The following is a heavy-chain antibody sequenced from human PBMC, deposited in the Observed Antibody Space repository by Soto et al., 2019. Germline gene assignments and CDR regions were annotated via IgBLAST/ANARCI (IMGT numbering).Heavy chain of an antibody. V-gene: IGHV4-38-2*02. Sequence: SETLSLTCAVSGYSISSGYHWGWIRQPPGKGLEWLGSVHHSGSTYYNPSLKSRVTISVDTSKNQFSLKLSSVTAADTAVYYCARDSGDSSGADFDYWGQGTLVTVSS. CDR3: ARDSGDSSGADFDY. J-gene: IGHJ4*02. CDR2: VHHSGST. CDR1: GYSISSGYH. D-gene: IGHD3-22*01.